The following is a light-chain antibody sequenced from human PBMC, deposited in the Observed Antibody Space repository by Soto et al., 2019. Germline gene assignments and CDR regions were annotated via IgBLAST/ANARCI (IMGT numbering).Light chain of an antibody. CDR1: SSDVGGYNY. V-gene: IGLV2-8*01. Sequence: QSALTQPPSASGSPGQSVAISCTGTSSDVGGYNYVSWYQQHPGKAPKLMIYEVNKRPSGVPGRFSGSKSGNTASLTVSGLQAEDGADYYCSSYAGSSNVFGTGTKVTVL. J-gene: IGLJ1*01. CDR2: EVN. CDR3: SSYAGSSNV.